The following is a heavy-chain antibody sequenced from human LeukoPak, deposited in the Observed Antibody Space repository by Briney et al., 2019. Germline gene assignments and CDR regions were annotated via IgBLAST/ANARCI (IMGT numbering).Heavy chain of an antibody. J-gene: IGHJ4*02. V-gene: IGHV3-23*01. D-gene: IGHD3-22*01. CDR1: GFTFSSCA. Sequence: PGGSLRLSCAASGFTFSSCAMSWVRQAPGKGLEWVSAISGSGGSTYYADSVKGRFTISRDNSKNTLYLQMNSLRAEDTAVYYCAKDDTMIVVVIISFDYWGQGTLVTVSP. CDR3: AKDDTMIVVVIISFDY. CDR2: ISGSGGST.